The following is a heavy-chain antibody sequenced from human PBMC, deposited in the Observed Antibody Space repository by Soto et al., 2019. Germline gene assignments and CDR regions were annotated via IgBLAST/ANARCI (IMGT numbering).Heavy chain of an antibody. D-gene: IGHD3-10*01. CDR1: GFTFSSYW. V-gene: IGHV3-74*01. J-gene: IGHJ4*02. CDR2: IKGDGIST. CDR3: ARGAMGNYYNDY. Sequence: EVQLVESGGGLVQSGGSLRLSCAASGFTFSSYWMHWVRQAPGKGLVWVSRIKGDGISTNYADSVKGRFTISRDNAKDTVFLKMNGLSADDTAVYYCARGAMGNYYNDYWGQGTLVTVSS.